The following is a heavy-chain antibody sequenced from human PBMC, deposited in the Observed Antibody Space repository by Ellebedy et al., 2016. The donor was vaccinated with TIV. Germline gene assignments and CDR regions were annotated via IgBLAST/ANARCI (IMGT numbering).Heavy chain of an antibody. CDR1: GGSISGFY. CDR3: ARQSRILRFGELLGSFFDY. CDR2: IDNSGNT. J-gene: IGHJ4*02. V-gene: IGHV4-59*08. Sequence: SETLSLTCSVSGGSISGFYWSWIRQSPGKGLEWIGYIDNSGNTNYNPSLKSRVTISEDTSKNQFSLKLKSVTAADTAVYYCARQSRILRFGELLGSFFDYWGQGTLATVSS. D-gene: IGHD3-10*01.